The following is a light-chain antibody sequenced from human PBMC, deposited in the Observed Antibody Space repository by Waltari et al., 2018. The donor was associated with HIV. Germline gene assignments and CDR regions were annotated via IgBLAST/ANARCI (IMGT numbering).Light chain of an antibody. CDR2: EVS. CDR1: SSDVGGYNY. Sequence: QSALTQPASVSGSPGQSITISCTGTSSDVGGYNYVSWYQQHPGKAPKLMIYEVSNRPSGVSNRFAGPKSVNTAALTISGLQAEDEADYDCSSYTSSSTLVVFGGGTKLTVL. CDR3: SSYTSSSTLVV. J-gene: IGLJ2*01. V-gene: IGLV2-14*01.